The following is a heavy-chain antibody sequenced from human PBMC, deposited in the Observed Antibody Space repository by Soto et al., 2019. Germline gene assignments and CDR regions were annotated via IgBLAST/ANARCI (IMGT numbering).Heavy chain of an antibody. Sequence: QVQLQESGPGLVKPSQTLSLTCTVSGGSISSGGYYWSWIRQHPGKGLEWIGYIYYSGSTYYNPSLKSRFTISVDTSKNQFSLKLSSVTAADTAVYYCARGSIGQQLAISFDYWGQGTLVTVSS. V-gene: IGHV4-31*03. CDR1: GGSISSGGYY. D-gene: IGHD6-13*01. CDR2: IYYSGST. J-gene: IGHJ4*02. CDR3: ARGSIGQQLAISFDY.